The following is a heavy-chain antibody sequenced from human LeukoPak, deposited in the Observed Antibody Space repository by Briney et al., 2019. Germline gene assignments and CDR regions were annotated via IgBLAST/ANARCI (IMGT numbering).Heavy chain of an antibody. J-gene: IGHJ5*02. V-gene: IGHV4-34*01. CDR1: GFIFSNYG. CDR3: ARSGSYSFWFDP. CDR2: INHSGST. D-gene: IGHD1-26*01. Sequence: GSLRLSCAASGFIFSNYGMSWVRQPPGKGLEWIGEINHSGSTNYNPSLKSRVTISVDTSKNQFSLKLSSVTAADTAVYYCARSGSYSFWFDPWGQGTLVTVSS.